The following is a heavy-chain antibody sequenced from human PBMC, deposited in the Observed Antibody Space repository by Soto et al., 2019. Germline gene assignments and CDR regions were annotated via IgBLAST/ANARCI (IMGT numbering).Heavy chain of an antibody. CDR3: ARDNDNYCSGGSCYSEEYYYYYYGMDV. Sequence: QVQLVQSGAEVKKPGSSVKVSCKASGGTFSSYAISWVRQAPGQGLEWMGGIIPIFGTANYAQKFQGRVTITADESTSTAYMELSSLRSEDTAVYYCARDNDNYCSGGSCYSEEYYYYYYGMDVWGQGTTVTVSS. D-gene: IGHD2-15*01. CDR2: IIPIFGTA. CDR1: GGTFSSYA. J-gene: IGHJ6*02. V-gene: IGHV1-69*01.